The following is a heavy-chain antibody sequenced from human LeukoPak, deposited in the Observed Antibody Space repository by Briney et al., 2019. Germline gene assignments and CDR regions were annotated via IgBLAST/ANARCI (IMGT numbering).Heavy chain of an antibody. V-gene: IGHV1-2*02. J-gene: IGHJ3*01. CDR2: INPNSGGT. Sequence: ASVKVSCKASGYTFTGYHMHWVRQAPGQGLEWMGWINPNSGGTNYVQRFQGRVTMTRYTSISTAYMELSRLISDDTAVYYCARDRGSYFSDAFDVWGQGTMVTVSS. CDR3: ARDRGSYFSDAFDV. D-gene: IGHD1-26*01. CDR1: GYTFTGYH.